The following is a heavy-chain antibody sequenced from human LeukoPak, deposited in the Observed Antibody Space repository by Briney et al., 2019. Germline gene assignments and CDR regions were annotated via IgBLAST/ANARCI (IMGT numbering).Heavy chain of an antibody. CDR3: ARGMATDNDAFDI. CDR2: IHIYRGNT. CDR1: GYSSTNYG. J-gene: IGHJ3*02. Sequence: ASVKVSCKASGYSSTNYGISWVRQAPGQGLELMGWIHIYRGNTNYAQKFQGRVTMTTDTTTSTVYMEVRGLRSDDTAMYYCARGMATDNDAFDIWGQGTMVTVSS. V-gene: IGHV1-18*01. D-gene: IGHD5-24*01.